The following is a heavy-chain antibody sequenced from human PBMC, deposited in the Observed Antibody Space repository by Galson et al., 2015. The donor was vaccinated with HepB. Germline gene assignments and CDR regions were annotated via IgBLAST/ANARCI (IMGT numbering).Heavy chain of an antibody. Sequence: PALVKPTQTLTLTCTISGFSLSTSGICVSWIRQSPGKALEWLARIDWDDEKHYSTSLRTRLTISKDTSKNQVVLTMINVNSVDTGTYYCARWRSPTAAATNYGLDVWGQGTTVTVSS. D-gene: IGHD6-13*01. CDR1: GFSLSTSGIC. CDR3: ARWRSPTAAATNYGLDV. J-gene: IGHJ6*02. V-gene: IGHV2-70*11. CDR2: IDWDDEK.